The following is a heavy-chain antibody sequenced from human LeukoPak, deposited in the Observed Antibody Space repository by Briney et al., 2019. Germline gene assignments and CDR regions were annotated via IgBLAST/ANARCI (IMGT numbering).Heavy chain of an antibody. CDR2: IYYSGST. CDR3: ARSTVMTTVVTPGGAFDI. CDR1: GGSFSGYY. D-gene: IGHD4-23*01. J-gene: IGHJ3*02. Sequence: SETLSLTCAVYGGSFSGYYWSWIRQPPGKGLEWIGSIYYSGSTYYNPSLKSRVTISVDTSKNQFSLKLSSVTAADTAVYYCARSTVMTTVVTPGGAFDIWGQGTMVTVSS. V-gene: IGHV4-34*01.